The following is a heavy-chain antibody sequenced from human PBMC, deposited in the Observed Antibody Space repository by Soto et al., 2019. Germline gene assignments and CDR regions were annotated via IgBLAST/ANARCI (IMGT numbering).Heavy chain of an antibody. Sequence: PSETLSLTCSVSGDSISTYYWTWIRQPPGKGLEWIGYIYDSGSTNYNSSLKSRVTISLDTSKNQFSLKLSSVTAADTAMYYCVRSYTYGAQRFDYWGHGTLVTVSS. V-gene: IGHV4-59*01. CDR2: IYDSGST. CDR1: GDSISTYY. D-gene: IGHD3-10*01. J-gene: IGHJ4*01. CDR3: VRSYTYGAQRFDY.